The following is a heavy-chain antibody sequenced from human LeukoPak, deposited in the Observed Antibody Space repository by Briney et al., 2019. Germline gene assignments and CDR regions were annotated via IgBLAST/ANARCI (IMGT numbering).Heavy chain of an antibody. J-gene: IGHJ4*02. CDR2: IIPIFGTA. Sequence: ASVKVSCKASGGTFSSYPISWVRQAPGQGLEWMGGIIPIFGTANYAQKFQGRVTITADESTSTAYMELSSLRSEDTAVYYCARSSIIAAAGPYYFDYWGQGTLVTVSS. V-gene: IGHV1-69*13. D-gene: IGHD6-13*01. CDR3: ARSSIIAAAGPYYFDY. CDR1: GGTFSSYP.